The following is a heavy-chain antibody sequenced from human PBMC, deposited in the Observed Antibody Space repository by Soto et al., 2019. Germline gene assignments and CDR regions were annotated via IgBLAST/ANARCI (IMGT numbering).Heavy chain of an antibody. Sequence: QVQLQESGPGLVKPSQTLSLTCTVSGGYISSGGYYWRWIRQHPGKGLEWIGYIYYSGSTYYNPSLKSRVTISVDTSKNQFSLKLSSVTAADTAVYYCARGGYYDSSGYYGYWGQGTLVTVSS. CDR2: IYYSGST. CDR1: GGYISSGGYY. J-gene: IGHJ4*02. V-gene: IGHV4-31*03. D-gene: IGHD3-22*01. CDR3: ARGGYYDSSGYYGY.